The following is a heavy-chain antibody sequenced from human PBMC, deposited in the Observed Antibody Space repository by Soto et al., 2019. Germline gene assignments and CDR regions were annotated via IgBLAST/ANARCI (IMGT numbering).Heavy chain of an antibody. CDR1: GFTFSRYG. D-gene: IGHD2-15*01. J-gene: IGHJ3*01. V-gene: IGHV3-33*01. Sequence: QVQLVESGGGVVQPGRSLRLSCAASGFTFSRYGMHWVRQAPGKGLEWVAVIWHDGSLKYYADSVKGRFTISREDSDDTLYLRMNSRRAEDTAVYYCARDPESCSGGSCVAFDLWGQGTMVTVSS. CDR2: IWHDGSLK. CDR3: ARDPESCSGGSCVAFDL.